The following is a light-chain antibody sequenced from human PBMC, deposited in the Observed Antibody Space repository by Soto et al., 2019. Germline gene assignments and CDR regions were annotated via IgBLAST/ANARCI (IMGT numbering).Light chain of an antibody. V-gene: IGKV3-20*01. CDR1: QSVDSF. CDR3: QQYGSSRWT. Sequence: EIVLTQSPASLSLSPGERATLSCRASQSVDSFLAWYQQKPGRTPRLLIYGTSNRATGIPDRFSGSGSGTDFTLTISRLEPEDFAVYYCQQYGSSRWTFGQGTKVEIK. CDR2: GTS. J-gene: IGKJ1*01.